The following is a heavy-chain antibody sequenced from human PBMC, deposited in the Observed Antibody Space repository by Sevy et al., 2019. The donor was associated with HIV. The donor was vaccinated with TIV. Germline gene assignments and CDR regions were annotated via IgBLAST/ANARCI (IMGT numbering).Heavy chain of an antibody. CDR3: ARAGGSTDWGMDV. V-gene: IGHV4-59*12. Sequence: SETLSLTYTVSGGSIRSYYWNWIRQPPGKGLGWIGYIYYSGRTNYNPSLKSRVTISVDTTKNQFSLKLSSVTAADTAVYYCARAGGSTDWGMDVWGQGTTVTVSS. J-gene: IGHJ6*02. D-gene: IGHD2-2*01. CDR2: IYYSGRT. CDR1: GGSIRSYY.